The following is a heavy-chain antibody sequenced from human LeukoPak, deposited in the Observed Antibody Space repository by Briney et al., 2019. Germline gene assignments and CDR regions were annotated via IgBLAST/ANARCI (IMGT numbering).Heavy chain of an antibody. J-gene: IGHJ5*02. V-gene: IGHV1-69*05. CDR1: GGTFSTYA. D-gene: IGHD1-20*01. Sequence: GASVKLSYKPSGGTFSTYAISLVRQAPGQRPGWMGGRMPIFGTANYTKKFQGRVTITTDESTRTAYMELSRLRSEDTAAYYCAPSRGLTGSSGGRGNWFAPWGQGTLVTVSS. CDR3: APSRGLTGSSGGRGNWFAP. CDR2: RMPIFGTA.